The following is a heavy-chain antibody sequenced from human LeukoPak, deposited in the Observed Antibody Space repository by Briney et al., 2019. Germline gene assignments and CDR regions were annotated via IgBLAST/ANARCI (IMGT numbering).Heavy chain of an antibody. Sequence: SETLSLTCTVSGGSISSYYWSWIRQPPGKGLEGFVYIHYSGSTHYNPSLKSRVTISVDTSKNQVSLKLRSVTAADTAVYYCARTTEGYAGGPGYSYYYYMDVWGKGTTVTISS. V-gene: IGHV4-59*01. CDR1: GGSISSYY. CDR2: IHYSGST. J-gene: IGHJ6*03. D-gene: IGHD5-12*01. CDR3: ARTTEGYAGGPGYSYYYYMDV.